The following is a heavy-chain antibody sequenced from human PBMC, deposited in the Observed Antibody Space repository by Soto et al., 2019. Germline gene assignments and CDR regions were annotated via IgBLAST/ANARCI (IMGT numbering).Heavy chain of an antibody. Sequence: SETLSLTCTVSGGSICSGGYYWSWIRQHPGKGLEWIGYIYYSGSTYYNPSLKSRVTISVDTSKNQFSLKLSSVTAADTAVYYCARTIYDLMVYSSLPNWFDPWGQGTLVTVSS. V-gene: IGHV4-31*03. D-gene: IGHD2-8*01. J-gene: IGHJ5*02. CDR3: ARTIYDLMVYSSLPNWFDP. CDR2: IYYSGST. CDR1: GGSICSGGYY.